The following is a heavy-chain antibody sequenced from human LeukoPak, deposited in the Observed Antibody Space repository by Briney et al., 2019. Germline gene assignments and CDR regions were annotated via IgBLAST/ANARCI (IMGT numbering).Heavy chain of an antibody. D-gene: IGHD6-19*01. Sequence: GGSLRLSCAASGFTFSSYGMTWVRQAPGKGLEWVSSVSGGGVSTYYADAVKGRFTISRDNSKNTLYLQMNTLRAEDTAVYYCARHARLWLGYGMDVWGQGTTVTVSS. V-gene: IGHV3-23*01. CDR3: ARHARLWLGYGMDV. J-gene: IGHJ6*02. CDR1: GFTFSSYG. CDR2: VSGGGVST.